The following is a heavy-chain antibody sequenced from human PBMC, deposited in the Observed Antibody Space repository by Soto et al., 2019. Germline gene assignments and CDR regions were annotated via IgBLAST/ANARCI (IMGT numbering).Heavy chain of an antibody. CDR2: ISSSGSTI. D-gene: IGHD3-3*01. V-gene: IGHV3-11*01. CDR3: ARVAKYEFWSGYLHGWFDP. J-gene: IGHJ5*02. Sequence: PGGSLRLSCAASGFTFSDYYMSWIRQAPGKGLEWVSYISSSGSTIYYADSVKGRFTISRDNAKNSLYLQMNSLRAEDTAVYYCARVAKYEFWSGYLHGWFDPWGQGTLVTVSS. CDR1: GFTFSDYY.